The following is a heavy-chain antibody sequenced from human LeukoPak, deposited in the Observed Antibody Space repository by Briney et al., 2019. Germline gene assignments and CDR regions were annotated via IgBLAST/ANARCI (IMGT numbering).Heavy chain of an antibody. CDR2: MNPKSGNT. D-gene: IGHD2-2*01. Sequence: ASVKVSCKASGYTFSTYDINWVQQATGQGLEWMGWMNPKSGNTDYAQKFQGRITMTRSTSISTAYLELSSLSSEDTAVYYCAKVVVPATMPYHYYSGMDVWGQGTTVTVSS. J-gene: IGHJ6*02. V-gene: IGHV1-8*01. CDR1: GYTFSTYD. CDR3: AKVVVPATMPYHYYSGMDV.